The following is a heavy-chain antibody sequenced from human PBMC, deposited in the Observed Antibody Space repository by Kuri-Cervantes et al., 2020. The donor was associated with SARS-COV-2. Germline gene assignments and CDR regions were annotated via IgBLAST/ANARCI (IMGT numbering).Heavy chain of an antibody. CDR3: ARDLQYVVVVAASVGD. V-gene: IGHV1-8*01. Sequence: ASVKVSCKAPETTFPNYDINWVRQATGQGLEWMGMVKTNSGNTLYAQFFQGRVTMTRDTSISTAYMELSRLRSDDTAVYYCARDLQYVVVVAASVGDWGQGTLVTVSS. J-gene: IGHJ4*02. CDR1: ETTFPNYD. D-gene: IGHD2-15*01. CDR2: VKTNSGNT.